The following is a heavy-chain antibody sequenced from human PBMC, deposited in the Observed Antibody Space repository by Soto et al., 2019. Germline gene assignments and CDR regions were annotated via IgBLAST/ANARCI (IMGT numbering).Heavy chain of an antibody. CDR3: AKDIRSIWTKNWFDP. CDR2: ISAGGGTT. V-gene: IGHV3-23*01. CDR1: GDPFSSNA. Sequence: GGSLRLSSAASGDPFSSNAMSWIRQAPGKGLEWVSAISAGGGTTSYSDSVKGRFTISRDNSKNTLYLQMNTLKAEDTAVYYCAKDIRSIWTKNWFDPWGQGTLVTVSS. D-gene: IGHD6-6*01. J-gene: IGHJ5*02.